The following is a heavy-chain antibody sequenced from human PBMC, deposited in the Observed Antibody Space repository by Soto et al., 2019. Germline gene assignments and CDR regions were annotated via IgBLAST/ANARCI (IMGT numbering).Heavy chain of an antibody. J-gene: IGHJ6*02. V-gene: IGHV4-34*01. CDR1: GGSFSGYY. CDR3: ARHYKEQWLVKRLAYYYYYGMDV. Sequence: SETLSLTCAVYGGSFSGYYWTWIRQPPGKGLEWIGSIYYSWSTYYNPSLKSRVTISVDTSKNQFSLKLSSVTAADTAVYYCARHYKEQWLVKRLAYYYYYGMDVWGQGTTVTVSS. D-gene: IGHD6-19*01. CDR2: IYYSWST.